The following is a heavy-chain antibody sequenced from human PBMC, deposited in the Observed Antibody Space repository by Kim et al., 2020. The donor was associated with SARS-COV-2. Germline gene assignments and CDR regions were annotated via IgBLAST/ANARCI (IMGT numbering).Heavy chain of an antibody. Sequence: ASVKVSCKASGYTFTSYAMHWVRQAPGQRLEWMGWINAGNGNTKYSQKFQGRVTITRDTSASTAYMELSSLRSEDTAVYYCARDWGITMVRGYFDYWGQGTLVTVSS. CDR3: ARDWGITMVRGYFDY. CDR1: GYTFTSYA. J-gene: IGHJ4*02. D-gene: IGHD3-10*01. CDR2: INAGNGNT. V-gene: IGHV1-3*01.